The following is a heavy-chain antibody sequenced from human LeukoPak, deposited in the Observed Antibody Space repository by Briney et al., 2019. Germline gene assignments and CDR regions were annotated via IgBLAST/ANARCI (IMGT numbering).Heavy chain of an antibody. J-gene: IGHJ4*02. CDR3: ARARYYYDSSGYYYPEY. V-gene: IGHV1-69*05. Sequence: ASVKVSCKASGGTFSSYAIRWVRQAPGQGLEWMGGIIPIFGTADYAQKFQGRVTITTDESTSTAYMELSSLRSEDTAVYYCARARYYYDSSGYYYPEYWGQGTLVTVSS. CDR1: GGTFSSYA. D-gene: IGHD3-22*01. CDR2: IIPIFGTA.